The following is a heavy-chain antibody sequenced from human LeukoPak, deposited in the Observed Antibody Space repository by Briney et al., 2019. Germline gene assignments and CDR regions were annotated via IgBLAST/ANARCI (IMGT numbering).Heavy chain of an antibody. V-gene: IGHV3-49*04. J-gene: IGHJ4*02. Sequence: GGSLRLSCTASGFTFGDYAVSWVRQAPGKGLEWVGFIRSKAYGGTTEYAASVKGRFTILRDDSKTIAYLQMNSLKTEDTAVYYCARDPYCSRSTCSNFDYWGQGTLVTVSS. CDR3: ARDPYCSRSTCSNFDY. CDR2: IRSKAYGGTT. CDR1: GFTFGDYA. D-gene: IGHD2-2*01.